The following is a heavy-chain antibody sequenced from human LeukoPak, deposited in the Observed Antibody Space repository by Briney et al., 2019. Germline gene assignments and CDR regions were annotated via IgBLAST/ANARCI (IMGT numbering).Heavy chain of an antibody. J-gene: IGHJ4*02. CDR1: GFSVSSNY. Sequence: GESLSLSCAASGFSVSSNYMRWVRQPPGGGLEWVSIIFSGGSTFYADSAMGRFTISRDNSKNTLYLQMNSLRAEDTAVYYCAGGAQELLWFGESQASYYFDSWGQGTRVTVSS. D-gene: IGHD3-10*01. V-gene: IGHV3-53*03. CDR2: IFSGGST. CDR3: AGGAQELLWFGESQASYYFDS.